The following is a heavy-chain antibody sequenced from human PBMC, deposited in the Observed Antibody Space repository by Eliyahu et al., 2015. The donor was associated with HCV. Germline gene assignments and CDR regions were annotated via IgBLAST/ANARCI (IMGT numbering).Heavy chain of an antibody. CDR2: IIPILGIA. D-gene: IGHD2-2*01. J-gene: IGHJ5*02. V-gene: IGHV1-69*04. CDR3: AYQSCSSTSCYEFDP. Sequence: QVQLVQSGAEVKKPGSSVKVSCKASGGTFSXYAISWVRQAPGQGLEWMGRIIPILGIANYAQKFQGRVTITADKSTSTAYMELSSLRSEDTAVYYCAYQSCSSTSCYEFDPWGQGTLVTVSS. CDR1: GGTFSXYA.